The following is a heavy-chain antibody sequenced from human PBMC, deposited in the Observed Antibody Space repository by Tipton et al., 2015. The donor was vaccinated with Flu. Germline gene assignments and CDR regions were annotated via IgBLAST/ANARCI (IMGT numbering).Heavy chain of an antibody. CDR1: GGSFSGYY. CDR2: INHSGST. V-gene: IGHV4-34*01. J-gene: IGHJ4*02. CDR3: ARHEAYYDILTGYYRDYFDY. D-gene: IGHD3-9*01. Sequence: TLSLTCAVYGGSFSGYYWSWIRQPPGKGLEWIGEINHSGSTNYNPSLKSRVTISVDTSKNQFSLKLSSVTAADTAVYYCARHEAYYDILTGYYRDYFDYWGQGTLVTVSS.